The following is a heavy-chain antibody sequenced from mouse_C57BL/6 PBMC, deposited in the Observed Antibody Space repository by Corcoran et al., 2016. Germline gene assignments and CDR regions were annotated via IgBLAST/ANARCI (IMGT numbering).Heavy chain of an antibody. Sequence: QIQLVQSGPELKKPGETVKISCKASGYTFTTYGMSWVKQAPGKGLKWMGWINTYSGVPTYADDFKGRFAFSLETSASTAYLQINNLKNEDTATYFCARDGGLDYWGQGTTLTVSS. CDR3: ARDGGLDY. V-gene: IGHV9-3*01. J-gene: IGHJ2*01. CDR2: INTYSGVP. CDR1: GYTFTTYG.